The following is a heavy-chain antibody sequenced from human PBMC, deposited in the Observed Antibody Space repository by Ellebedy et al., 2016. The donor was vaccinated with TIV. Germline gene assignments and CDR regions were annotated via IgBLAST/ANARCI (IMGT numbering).Heavy chain of an antibody. V-gene: IGHV3-53*01. CDR1: GFTVSYTY. Sequence: GESLKISCAASGFTVSYTYMSWVRQAPGEGLEWVSVIQTGGDTYYADSVRGRFTISRDSSKNTLYLQMNSLRAEDTAVYYCARRITGTYGDDALDIWGQGTMVTVSS. CDR2: IQTGGDT. J-gene: IGHJ3*02. CDR3: ARRITGTYGDDALDI. D-gene: IGHD1-20*01.